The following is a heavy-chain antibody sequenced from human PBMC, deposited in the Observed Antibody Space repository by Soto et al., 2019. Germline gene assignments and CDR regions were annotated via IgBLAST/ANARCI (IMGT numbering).Heavy chain of an antibody. CDR1: GVSISSSSYY. Sequence: QLQLQESGPGLVKPSETLSLTCTVSGVSISSSSYYWGWFRQPPGKGLEWIGTIYYGGSSYSSPSLKSRVSISLDTSKNQFSLTLTSGTAADTAVYYCARHGSYWGQGTLVTVSS. CDR2: IYYGGSS. V-gene: IGHV4-39*01. J-gene: IGHJ4*02. CDR3: ARHGSY.